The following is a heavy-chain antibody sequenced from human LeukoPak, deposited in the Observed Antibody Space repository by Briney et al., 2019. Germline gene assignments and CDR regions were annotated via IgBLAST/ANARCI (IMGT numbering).Heavy chain of an antibody. CDR3: ARSPSSSWYYFDY. J-gene: IGHJ4*02. Sequence: GESLKISCKGSGHSFTSYWIGWVRQMPGKGLEWMGIIYPGDSDTRYSPSFQGQVTISADKSISTAYLQWSSLKASDTAMYYCARSPSSSWYYFDYWGQGTLVTVSS. CDR2: IYPGDSDT. CDR1: GHSFTSYW. V-gene: IGHV5-51*01. D-gene: IGHD6-13*01.